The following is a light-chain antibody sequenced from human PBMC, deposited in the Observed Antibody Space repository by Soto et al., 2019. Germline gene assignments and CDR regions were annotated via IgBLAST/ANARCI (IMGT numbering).Light chain of an antibody. CDR2: AAY. Sequence: AIRLTQSPSSLSASTGDRVTITCRASQGISSYLAWYQQKPGKAPKLLIYAAYTLQSGVQSRFSGSGSGTEFTLTIRSLQPDDFATYYCKHYNSYSEAFGQGTKVDI. J-gene: IGKJ1*01. CDR1: QGISSY. V-gene: IGKV1-8*01. CDR3: KHYNSYSEA.